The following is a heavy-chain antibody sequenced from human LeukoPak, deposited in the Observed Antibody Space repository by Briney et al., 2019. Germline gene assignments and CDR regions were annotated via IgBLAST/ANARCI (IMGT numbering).Heavy chain of an antibody. D-gene: IGHD3-16*01. J-gene: IGHJ4*02. CDR3: ASVEGGPEGYFDY. Sequence: GGSLRLSCAAYGFTFDDYGMSWVRQAPGKGLEWVSNINRNGGNTAYADSVKGRFTISRDNAKNSLYLQMNSLRAEDTALYYCASVEGGPEGYFDYWGQGTLVTVSS. V-gene: IGHV3-20*04. CDR2: INRNGGNT. CDR1: GFTFDDYG.